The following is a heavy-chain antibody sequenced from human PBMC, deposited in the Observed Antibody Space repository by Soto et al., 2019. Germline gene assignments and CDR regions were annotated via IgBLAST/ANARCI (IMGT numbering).Heavy chain of an antibody. CDR2: INHSGST. D-gene: IGHD5-18*01. CDR3: ARGVTAHSRFDY. V-gene: IGHV4-34*01. CDR1: GGSFSVYY. J-gene: IGHJ4*02. Sequence: QVQLQQWGAGLLKPSETLSLTCAVYGGSFSVYYWSWIRQPPGKGLEWIGEINHSGSTNYNPSLKSRVTISVDTSKNQFSLKLSSVTAADTAVYYCARGVTAHSRFDYWGQGTLVTVSS.